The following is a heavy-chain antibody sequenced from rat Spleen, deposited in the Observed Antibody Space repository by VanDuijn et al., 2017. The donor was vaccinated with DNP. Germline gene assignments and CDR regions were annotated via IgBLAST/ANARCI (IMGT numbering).Heavy chain of an antibody. D-gene: IGHD1-1*01. J-gene: IGHJ2*01. CDR3: ARDGQWDYLDY. CDR1: GFSLTNHP. Sequence: QVQLRESGPGLVQPSQTLSLACTVSGFSLTNHPVHWVRQPSGKGLEWMGVVWIGGTTHISSIFKSRVSISRDTSTSQVFLKVNSLQAEDTATYYCARDGQWDYLDYWGQGVMVTVAS. CDR2: VWIGGTT. V-gene: IGHV2-30*01.